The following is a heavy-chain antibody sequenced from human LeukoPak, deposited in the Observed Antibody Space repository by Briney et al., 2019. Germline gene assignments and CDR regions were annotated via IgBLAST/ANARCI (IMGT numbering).Heavy chain of an antibody. CDR2: ISGSSGYI. J-gene: IGHJ4*02. Sequence: GGSLRLSCEASGLTFSSYTMNWVCQAPGKGLEWVSSISGSSGYIYYADSVKGRFTISRDNAKNSLYVQMNSLRAEDTAVYYCARSGSCDYWGQGILVTVSS. D-gene: IGHD1-26*01. V-gene: IGHV3-21*01. CDR1: GLTFSSYT. CDR3: ARSGSCDY.